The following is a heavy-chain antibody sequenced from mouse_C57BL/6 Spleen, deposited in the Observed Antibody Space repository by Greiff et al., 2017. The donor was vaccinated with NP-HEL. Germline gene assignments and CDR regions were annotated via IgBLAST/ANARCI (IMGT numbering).Heavy chain of an antibody. CDR2: IDPEDGET. V-gene: IGHV14-2*01. Sequence: FNIKDYYMHWVKQRTEQGLEWIGRIDPEDGETKYAPKFQGKATITADTSSNTAYLQLSSLTSEDTAVYYCARSGTGGFYYAMDYWGQGTSVTVSS. D-gene: IGHD3-3*01. CDR1: FNIKDYY. CDR3: ARSGTGGFYYAMDY. J-gene: IGHJ4*01.